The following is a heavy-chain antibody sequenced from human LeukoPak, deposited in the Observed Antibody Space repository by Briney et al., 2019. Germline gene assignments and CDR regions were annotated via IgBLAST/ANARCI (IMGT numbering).Heavy chain of an antibody. Sequence: ASVKVSCKASAYTFTGYYMHWVRQAPGQGLEWMGWINPNSGGTNYAQKFQGRVTMTRDTSISTAYMELSSLRYDDTAVYYCATNILVRDIINWFDPWGQGTLVTVSS. D-gene: IGHD3-10*01. V-gene: IGHV1-2*02. CDR3: ATNILVRDIINWFDP. CDR1: AYTFTGYY. J-gene: IGHJ5*02. CDR2: INPNSGGT.